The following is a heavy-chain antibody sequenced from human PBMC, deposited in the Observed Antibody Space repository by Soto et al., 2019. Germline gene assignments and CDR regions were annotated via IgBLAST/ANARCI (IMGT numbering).Heavy chain of an antibody. CDR3: AREGDIVVSPGDNYYYYGMDV. Sequence: GASVKVSFKASGYTFTSYGISWVRQAPGQGLEWMGWISAYNGNTNYAQKLQGRVTMTTDTSTSTAYMELRSLRSDDTAVYYCAREGDIVVSPGDNYYYYGMDVWGQGTTVTVSS. J-gene: IGHJ6*02. CDR1: GYTFTSYG. CDR2: ISAYNGNT. V-gene: IGHV1-18*01. D-gene: IGHD2-15*01.